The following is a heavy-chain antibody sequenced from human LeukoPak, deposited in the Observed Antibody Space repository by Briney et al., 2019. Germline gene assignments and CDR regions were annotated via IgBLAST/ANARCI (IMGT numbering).Heavy chain of an antibody. V-gene: IGHV3-23*01. D-gene: IGHD3-10*01. CDR3: AKVWFGDWYYYYYMDV. CDR1: GFTFSSYA. Sequence: PGGSLRLSCAASGFTFSSYAMSWVRQAPGKGLEWVSAISGSGGRTYYADSVKGRFTISRDNSKNTLYLQMNSLRAEDTAVYYCAKVWFGDWYYYYYMDVCGKGTTVTVSS. J-gene: IGHJ6*03. CDR2: ISGSGGRT.